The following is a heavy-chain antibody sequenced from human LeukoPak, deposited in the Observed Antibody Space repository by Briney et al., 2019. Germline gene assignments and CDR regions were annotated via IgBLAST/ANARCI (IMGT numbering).Heavy chain of an antibody. V-gene: IGHV4-38-2*02. CDR2: IHQSGST. J-gene: IGHJ3*02. Sequence: PSETLSLTCTVSGYSIRNGYFWGWVRQSPGKGLEWIGNIHQSGSTSYNPSLQSRVTISVDTSKNQFSLKLSSVTAADTAVYYCARLKPRLGYCSSTSCRPGAFDIWGQGTMVTVSS. CDR3: ARLKPRLGYCSSTSCRPGAFDI. CDR1: GYSIRNGYF. D-gene: IGHD2-2*01.